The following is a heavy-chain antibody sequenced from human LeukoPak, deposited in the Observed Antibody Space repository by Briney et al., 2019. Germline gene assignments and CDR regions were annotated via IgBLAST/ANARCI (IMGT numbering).Heavy chain of an antibody. V-gene: IGHV3-53*01. J-gene: IGHJ6*04. CDR1: GFTVSSNY. Sequence: GGSLRLSCAASGFTVSSNYMSWVRQAPGKGLEWVSVIYIGGSTYYADSVKGRFTISRDNSKNTVYLQMNSMRVEDTAVYYCARGGSGSYWNNYYGMDVWGKGTTVTVPS. CDR2: IYIGGST. CDR3: ARGGSGSYWNNYYGMDV. D-gene: IGHD3-10*01.